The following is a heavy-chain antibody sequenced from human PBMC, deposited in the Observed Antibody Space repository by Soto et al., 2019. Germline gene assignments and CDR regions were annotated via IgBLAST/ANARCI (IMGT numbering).Heavy chain of an antibody. CDR2: ISYDGSNK. CDR1: GFTFSIHG. J-gene: IGHJ5*02. D-gene: IGHD6-13*01. V-gene: IGHV3-30*18. Sequence: GGSLRLSCAASGFTFSIHGMHWVRHAPGKGLEWVAVISYDGSNKYYADSVKGRFTISRDNSKNTLYLQMNSLRAEDTAVYYCAKGAYRGSSSNWFDPWGQGTLVTVSS. CDR3: AKGAYRGSSSNWFDP.